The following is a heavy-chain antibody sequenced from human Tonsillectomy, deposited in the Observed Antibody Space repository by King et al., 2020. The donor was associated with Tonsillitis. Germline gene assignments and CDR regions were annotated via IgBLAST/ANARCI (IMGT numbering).Heavy chain of an antibody. D-gene: IGHD3-3*01. Sequence: VQLVESGGGVVQPGRSLRLSCAASGFIFSNYGMHWVRQAPGKGLEWVAVISYDGINKYYADSVKGRFTISRDNSKNTLYLQVNSLRVEDTAVYYCAKDRVYDFWSDYVEPGFDYWGQGTLVTVSS. J-gene: IGHJ4*02. CDR2: ISYDGINK. V-gene: IGHV3-30*18. CDR1: GFIFSNYG. CDR3: AKDRVYDFWSDYVEPGFDY.